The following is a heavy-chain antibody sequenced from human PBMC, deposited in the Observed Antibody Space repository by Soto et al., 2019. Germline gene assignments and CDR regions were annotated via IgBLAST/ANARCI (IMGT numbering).Heavy chain of an antibody. CDR2: IYSGGAT. D-gene: IGHD2-2*01. V-gene: IGHV3-53*01. Sequence: PGGSLRLSCAAAGFSVSTSHISWVRQAPGKGLEWVSVIYSGGATHYAVSVKGRLIISGDDSKNTLYLQMNSLKTEDTGMYYCTIDKTAQYDFDYWGQGALVTVSS. J-gene: IGHJ4*02. CDR3: TIDKTAQYDFDY. CDR1: GFSVSTSH.